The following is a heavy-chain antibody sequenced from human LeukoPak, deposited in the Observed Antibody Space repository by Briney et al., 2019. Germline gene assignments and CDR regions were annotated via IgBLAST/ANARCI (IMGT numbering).Heavy chain of an antibody. V-gene: IGHV3-74*01. D-gene: IGHD3-3*01. CDR2: INSDGSST. J-gene: IGHJ4*02. CDR1: GFTFSSYW. CDR3: AREEDDFWSGYYLLPGGPFRYFDY. Sequence: GGSLRLSCADSGFTFSSYWMHWVRQAPGKGLVWVSRINSDGSSTIYADSVKGRFTISRDNAKNSLYLQMNSLRAEDTAVYYCAREEDDFWSGYYLLPGGPFRYFDYWGQGTLVTVSS.